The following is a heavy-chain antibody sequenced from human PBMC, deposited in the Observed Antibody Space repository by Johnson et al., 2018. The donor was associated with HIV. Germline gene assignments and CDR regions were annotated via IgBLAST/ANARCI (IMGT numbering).Heavy chain of an antibody. V-gene: IGHV3-66*02. Sequence: VQLVESGGGLVQPGGSLRLSCAASGITVGTNYMSWVRQAPGKGLEWVSVIFSVGDVYYADSVKGRFTISRDNSKNMVYLQMNSLRPEDTAVYYCARGVGGRTADAFDIWGQGTMVTVSS. CDR3: ARGVGGRTADAFDI. J-gene: IGHJ3*02. CDR1: GITVGTNY. D-gene: IGHD3-16*01. CDR2: IFSVGDV.